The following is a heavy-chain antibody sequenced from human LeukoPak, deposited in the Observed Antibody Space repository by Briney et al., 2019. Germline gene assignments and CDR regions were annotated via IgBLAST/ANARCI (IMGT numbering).Heavy chain of an antibody. CDR2: IYSGGST. V-gene: IGHV3-53*01. Sequence: PGGSLRLSCAASGFTVSSNYMSWARQAPGKGLEWVSVIYSGGSTYYADSVKGRFTISRDNSKNTLYLQMDSLRAEDTAVYYCARVVEEEGYEYFDYWGQGTLVTVSS. CDR1: GFTVSSNY. D-gene: IGHD5-12*01. J-gene: IGHJ4*02. CDR3: ARVVEEEGYEYFDY.